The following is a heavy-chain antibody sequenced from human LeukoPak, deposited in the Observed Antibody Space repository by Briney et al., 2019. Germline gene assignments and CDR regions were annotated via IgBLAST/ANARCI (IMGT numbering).Heavy chain of an antibody. CDR3: ARAPAVSSHYFDY. V-gene: IGHV1-46*01. J-gene: IGHJ4*02. CDR1: GYTFTSYY. CDR2: INPSGGST. D-gene: IGHD6-13*01. Sequence: ASAKVSCKASGYTFTSYYLHWVRQAPGQGLEWMGIINPSGGSTDYAQKFQGRVAMTRDTSTSTVYMEPSSLRSEDTAVYYCARAPAVSSHYFDYWGQGTLVTVSS.